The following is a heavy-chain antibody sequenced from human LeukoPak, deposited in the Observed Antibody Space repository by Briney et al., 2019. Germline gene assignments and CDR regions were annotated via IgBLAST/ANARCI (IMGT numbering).Heavy chain of an antibody. V-gene: IGHV4-61*02. J-gene: IGHJ4*02. Sequence: SETLSLTCTVSGGSLSSGSYYWSWIRQPAGKGLEWIGRIYTSGSTNYNPSLKSRVTISVDTSKNQFSLKLSSVTAADTAVYYCARANYDGSDYWGQGTLVTVSS. D-gene: IGHD3-22*01. CDR1: GGSLSSGSYY. CDR2: IYTSGST. CDR3: ARANYDGSDY.